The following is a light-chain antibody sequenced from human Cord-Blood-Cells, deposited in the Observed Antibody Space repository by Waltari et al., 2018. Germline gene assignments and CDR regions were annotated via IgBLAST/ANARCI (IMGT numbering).Light chain of an antibody. CDR3: CSYAGSSTWV. J-gene: IGLJ3*02. Sequence: QSALTQPASVSGSPGQSITISCTGTSSAVGSYNLVSWYSPHPGKTPELMIYEGSKRPSGVSNRFSGSKSGNTASLTISGLQAEDEADYYCCSYAGSSTWVFGGGTKLTVL. CDR1: SSAVGSYNL. V-gene: IGLV2-23*01. CDR2: EGS.